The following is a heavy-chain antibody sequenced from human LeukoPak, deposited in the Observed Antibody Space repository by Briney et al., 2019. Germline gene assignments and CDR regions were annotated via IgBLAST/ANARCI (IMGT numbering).Heavy chain of an antibody. V-gene: IGHV1-18*01. J-gene: IGHJ5*02. CDR1: GYTFTSYG. CDR2: ISAYNGNT. CDR3: ARASDDSSGYYNP. Sequence: GASVKVSCKASGYTFTSYGISWVRQAPGQGLEWMGWISAYNGNTNYAQKPQGRVTMTTDTSTSTAYTELRSLRSDDTAVYYCARASDDSSGYYNPWGQGTLVTVSS. D-gene: IGHD3-22*01.